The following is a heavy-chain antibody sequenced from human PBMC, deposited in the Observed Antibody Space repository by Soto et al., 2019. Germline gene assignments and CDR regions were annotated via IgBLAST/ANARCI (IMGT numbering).Heavy chain of an antibody. CDR1: GFTFSGHT. CDR3: ARCMGFDGSGYAFFDS. CDR2: VSSSSSYI. J-gene: IGHJ4*02. D-gene: IGHD3-10*01. V-gene: IGHV3-21*01. Sequence: EVQLVESGGGLVKPGGSLRLSCAASGFTFSGHTINWVRQAPGKGLEWVSSVSSSSSYIYYADSVMGRFTVSRDNAEKSLYLQMNSLRAEDTAMYYCARCMGFDGSGYAFFDSWGQGTLVTVSS.